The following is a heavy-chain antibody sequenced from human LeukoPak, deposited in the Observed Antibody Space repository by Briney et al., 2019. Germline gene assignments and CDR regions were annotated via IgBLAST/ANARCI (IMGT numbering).Heavy chain of an antibody. V-gene: IGHV5-51*01. CDR3: ARLIAYCGGDCLYYFDY. CDR1: GYSFSSYW. CDR2: IYPGDSDT. J-gene: IGHJ4*02. Sequence: GESLKISCKGSGYSFSSYWIGWVRQMPGKGLEWMGIIYPGDSDTRYSPSFQGQVTISADKSISTAYLQWSSLKASDTAMYYCARLIAYCGGDCLYYFDYWGQGTLVTVSS. D-gene: IGHD2-21*02.